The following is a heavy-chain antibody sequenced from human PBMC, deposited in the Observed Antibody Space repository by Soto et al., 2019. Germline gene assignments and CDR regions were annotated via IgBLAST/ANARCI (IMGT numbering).Heavy chain of an antibody. D-gene: IGHD6-6*01. Sequence: GGSLRLSCAASGFTFSSYAMHWVRQAPGKGLEWVAVISYDGSNKYYADSVKGRFTISRDNSKNTLYLQMNSLRAKDTAVYYGARENRSSSLMFDYWGQGTLVTVSS. CDR2: ISYDGSNK. CDR3: ARENRSSSLMFDY. J-gene: IGHJ4*02. CDR1: GFTFSSYA. V-gene: IGHV3-30-3*01.